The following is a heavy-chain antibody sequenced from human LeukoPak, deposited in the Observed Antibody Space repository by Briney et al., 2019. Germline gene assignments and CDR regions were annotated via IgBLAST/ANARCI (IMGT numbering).Heavy chain of an antibody. V-gene: IGHV3-53*01. CDR3: ASRQMDYFDY. D-gene: IGHD5-24*01. CDR1: GVIVSSNY. Sequence: PGGSLRLSCGASGVIVSSNYMSWVRQAPGKGLEWVAVIYSSGRTYYADSVKGRFTISRDTSKNTLYLQMNRLRAEDTAVYYWASRQMDYFDYWGQGTLVTVSS. J-gene: IGHJ4*02. CDR2: IYSSGRT.